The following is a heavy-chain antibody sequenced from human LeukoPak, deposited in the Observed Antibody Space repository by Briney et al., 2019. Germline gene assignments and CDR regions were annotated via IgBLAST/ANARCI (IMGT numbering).Heavy chain of an antibody. D-gene: IGHD1-26*01. Sequence: SETLSLTCAVYGGSFSGYYWSWIRQPPGKGLEWIGEINHSGSTNYNPSLKSRATISVDTSKNQFSLKLSSVTAADTAVYYCARDEVGATSYWGQGTLVTVSS. CDR1: GGSFSGYY. CDR3: ARDEVGATSY. V-gene: IGHV4-34*01. J-gene: IGHJ4*02. CDR2: INHSGST.